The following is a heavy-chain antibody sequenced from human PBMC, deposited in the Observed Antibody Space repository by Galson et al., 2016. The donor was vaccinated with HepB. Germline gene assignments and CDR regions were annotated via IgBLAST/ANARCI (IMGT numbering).Heavy chain of an antibody. CDR1: GDSISNVGRH. Sequence: SETLSLTCTVSGDSISNVGRHWGWFRQSPGKGLEYIGSIHSSGTSYYNPSLTSRITVSADTSRNQFFLSLTSVTAADTAIYYCVRLGTAAAVANRRGSIYWGQGTRVSVSS. D-gene: IGHD6-25*01. CDR3: VRLGTAAAVANRRGSIY. CDR2: IHSSGTS. J-gene: IGHJ4*02. V-gene: IGHV4-39*01.